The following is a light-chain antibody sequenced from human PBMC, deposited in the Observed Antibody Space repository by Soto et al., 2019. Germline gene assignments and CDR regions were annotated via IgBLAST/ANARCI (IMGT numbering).Light chain of an antibody. CDR2: GAS. V-gene: IGKV3-20*01. CDR1: QSVSSSY. Sequence: EIVLTQSPGTLSLSPGERATLSCRASQSVSSSYLAWYQQKPGQAPRLLIYGASSRATGIPDRFSGSGSGKDFTLNISRLEPEDFAVYYCQQYGSSPMHTFGQGTKLEIK. CDR3: QQYGSSPMHT. J-gene: IGKJ2*01.